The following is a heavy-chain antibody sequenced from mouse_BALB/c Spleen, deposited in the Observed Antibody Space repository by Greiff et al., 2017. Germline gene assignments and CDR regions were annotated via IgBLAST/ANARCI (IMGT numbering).Heavy chain of an antibody. V-gene: IGHV1-7*01. CDR1: GYTFTSYW. CDR2: INPSTGYT. J-gene: IGHJ4*01. D-gene: IGHD2-3*01. Sequence: VKLQESGAELAKPGASVKMSCKASGYTFTSYWMHWVKQRPGQGLEWIGYINPSTGYTEYNQKFKDKATLTADKSSSTAYMQLSSLTSEDSAVYYCAREGLLPSYYYAMDYWGQGTSVTVSS. CDR3: AREGLLPSYYYAMDY.